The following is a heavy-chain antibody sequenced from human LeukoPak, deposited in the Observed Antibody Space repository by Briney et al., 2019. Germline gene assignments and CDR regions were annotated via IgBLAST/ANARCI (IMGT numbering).Heavy chain of an antibody. V-gene: IGHV4-59*08. CDR1: GGSISSYY. J-gene: IGHJ3*02. Sequence: SETLSLTCTVSGGSISSYYWSWIRQPPGKGLEWIGYIYYSGSTNYNPSLKSRVTISVDTSKNQFSLELSSVTAADTAVYYCARRMSIAAAGIDAFDIWGQGTMVTVSS. D-gene: IGHD6-13*01. CDR2: IYYSGST. CDR3: ARRMSIAAAGIDAFDI.